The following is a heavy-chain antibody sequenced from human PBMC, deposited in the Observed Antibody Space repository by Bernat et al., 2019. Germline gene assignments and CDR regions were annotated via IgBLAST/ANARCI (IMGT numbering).Heavy chain of an antibody. J-gene: IGHJ4*02. D-gene: IGHD3-10*01. CDR3: AGGLSYGSEDY. V-gene: IGHV3-33*01. Sequence: QVQLVESGGGVVQPGRSLRLSCAASGFTLSSHGMHWVRQAPGKGLEWVALIWSDGSKENYADSVRGRFSISRDISKNTLYLQMNSLRVEDTAVYYCAGGLSYGSEDYGGQGTLVTVSS. CDR2: IWSDGSKE. CDR1: GFTLSSHG.